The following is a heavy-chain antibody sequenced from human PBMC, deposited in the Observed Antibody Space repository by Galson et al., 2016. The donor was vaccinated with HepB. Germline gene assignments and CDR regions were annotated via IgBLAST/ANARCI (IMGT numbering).Heavy chain of an antibody. CDR2: ISYDGSNT. D-gene: IGHD6-19*01. V-gene: IGHV3-30*18. CDR3: AKSAIGVAAHFDY. Sequence: SLRLSCAASGFTFSNYAIHWVRQAPGKGLDWVALISYDGSNTFYADSVKGRFTVSRDNSKNTLDLHMNSLRAEDTAVYYCAKSAIGVAAHFDYWDQGTLVTVSS. J-gene: IGHJ4*02. CDR1: GFTFSNYA.